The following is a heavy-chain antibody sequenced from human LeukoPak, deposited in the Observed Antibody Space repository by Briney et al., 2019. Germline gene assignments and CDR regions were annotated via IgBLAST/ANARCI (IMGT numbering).Heavy chain of an antibody. D-gene: IGHD3-22*01. V-gene: IGHV3-30-3*01. Sequence: GGSLRLSCAASGFTFSSYAMHWVRQAPGKGLEWVAVISYDGSNKYYADSVKGRFTISRDNSKNTLYLQMNSLRAEDTAVYYCAKDLYTYYYDSSGYYGFDYWGQGTLVTVSS. J-gene: IGHJ4*02. CDR1: GFTFSSYA. CDR3: AKDLYTYYYDSSGYYGFDY. CDR2: ISYDGSNK.